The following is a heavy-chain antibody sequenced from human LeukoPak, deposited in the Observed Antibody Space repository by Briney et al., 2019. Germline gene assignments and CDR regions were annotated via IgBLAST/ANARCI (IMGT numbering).Heavy chain of an antibody. D-gene: IGHD2-2*01. Sequence: SETLSLTCAVYGGSFSGYYWSWIRQPPGKGLEWIGEINHSGSTNYNPSLKSRVTISVETSKNQFSLKLSSVTAADTAVYYCARDPPSYCSSTSCYGVDAFDIWGQGTMVTVSS. V-gene: IGHV4-34*01. J-gene: IGHJ3*02. CDR3: ARDPPSYCSSTSCYGVDAFDI. CDR2: INHSGST. CDR1: GGSFSGYY.